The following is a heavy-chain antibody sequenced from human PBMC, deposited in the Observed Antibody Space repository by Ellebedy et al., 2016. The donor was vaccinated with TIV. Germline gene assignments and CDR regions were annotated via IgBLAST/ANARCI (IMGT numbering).Heavy chain of an antibody. CDR2: INPDSGVT. CDR1: GYIFTAYY. V-gene: IGHV1-2*02. D-gene: IGHD3-22*01. J-gene: IGHJ6*02. CDR3: ARVRRGSSGMDV. Sequence: ASVKVSCKTSGYIFTAYYIHWVRQAPGQGLEWMGWINPDSGVTNFPQKFQGRVTMTRDTSVNTAYMELSRLESDDTATYYCARVRRGSSGMDVWGQGTTVTVS.